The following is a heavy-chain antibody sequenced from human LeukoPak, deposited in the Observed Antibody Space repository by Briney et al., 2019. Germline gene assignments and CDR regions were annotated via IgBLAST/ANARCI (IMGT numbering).Heavy chain of an antibody. CDR2: ISAYNGNT. CDR3: ARDDSPSTYCGGDCYSSRDAFDI. J-gene: IGHJ3*02. CDR1: GYTFTSYG. D-gene: IGHD2-21*02. V-gene: IGHV1-18*01. Sequence: ASVKVSCKASGYTFTSYGISWVRQAPGQGLEWMGWISAYNGNTNYAQKLQGRVTMTTDTSTSTAYMELRSLRSDDTAVYYCARDDSPSTYCGGDCYSSRDAFDIWGQGTMVTVSS.